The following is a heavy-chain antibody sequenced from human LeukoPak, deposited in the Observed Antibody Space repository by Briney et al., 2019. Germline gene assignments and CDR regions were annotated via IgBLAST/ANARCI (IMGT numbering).Heavy chain of an antibody. CDR3: ARTMVRGVIADY. CDR1: GFTFSDYY. J-gene: IGHJ4*02. Sequence: GGSLRLSCAASGFTFSDYYMSWIRQAPGKGLEWVSYISSSSSYTNYADSVKGRFTISRDNAKNSLYLQMNSLRAEDTAVHYCARTMVRGVIADYWGQGTLATVSS. V-gene: IGHV3-11*03. D-gene: IGHD3-10*01. CDR2: ISSSSSYT.